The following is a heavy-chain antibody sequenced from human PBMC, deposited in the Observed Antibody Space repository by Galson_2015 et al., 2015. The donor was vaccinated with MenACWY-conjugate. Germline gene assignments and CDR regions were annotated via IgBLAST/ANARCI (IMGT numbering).Heavy chain of an antibody. CDR1: GFSLSTYEMC. D-gene: IGHD3-22*01. V-gene: IGHV2-70*11. J-gene: IGHJ3*01. Sequence: PALVKPTQTLTLTCTFSGFSLSTYEMCIYWVRQPPGKALEWLACIDLRDNKYYTTSLKTRLTISKDTSTNQVVLTMTNVDPVDTATYYCARMHIVLDATDAFDVWGQGTVVTVSS. CDR3: ARMHIVLDATDAFDV. CDR2: IDLRDNK.